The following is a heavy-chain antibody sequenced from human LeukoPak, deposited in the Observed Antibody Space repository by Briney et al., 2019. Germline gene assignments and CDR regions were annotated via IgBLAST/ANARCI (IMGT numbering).Heavy chain of an antibody. Sequence: GGSLRLSCAASEFTVSTNYMSWVRQAPGKGLEWVSIIYSTGGKYYADPVKGRFTISRDNSKHTLYLQMNSLRGEDTAVYYCARGSDGWFAFDYWGQGILVTVSS. CDR1: EFTVSTNY. CDR2: IYSTGGK. D-gene: IGHD6-19*01. J-gene: IGHJ4*02. V-gene: IGHV3-66*01. CDR3: ARGSDGWFAFDY.